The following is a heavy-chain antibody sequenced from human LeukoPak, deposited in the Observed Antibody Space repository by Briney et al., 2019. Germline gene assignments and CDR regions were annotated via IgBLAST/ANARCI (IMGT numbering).Heavy chain of an antibody. CDR2: MNPNSGNT. J-gene: IGHJ4*02. CDR3: ASGATYYDYVWGSFPALDY. CDR1: GYTFTSYD. Sequence: ASVKVSCKASGYTFTSYDINWVRQATGQGLEWMGWMNPNSGNTGYAQKFQGRVTMTRDTSISTAYMELSRLRSDDTAVYYCASGATYYDYVWGSFPALDYWGQGTLVTVSS. V-gene: IGHV1-8*01. D-gene: IGHD3-16*01.